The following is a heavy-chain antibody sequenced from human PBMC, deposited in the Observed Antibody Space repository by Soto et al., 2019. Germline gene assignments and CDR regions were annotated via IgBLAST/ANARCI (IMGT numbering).Heavy chain of an antibody. CDR2: IVVGSGNT. CDR1: GFTFTSSA. V-gene: IGHV1-58*01. D-gene: IGHD4-17*01. CDR3: AADDDYGDYASVY. Sequence: SVKVSCKASGFTFTSSAVQWVRQARGQRLEWIGWIVVGSGNTNYAQKFQERVTITRDMSTSTAYMELSSLRSEDTAVYYCAADDDYGDYASVYWGQGTLVTVSS. J-gene: IGHJ4*02.